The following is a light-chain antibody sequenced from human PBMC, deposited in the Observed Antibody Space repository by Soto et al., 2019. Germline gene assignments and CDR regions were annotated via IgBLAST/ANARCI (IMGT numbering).Light chain of an antibody. Sequence: QSVLTQPASVSRSPGQSIAISCTGTSSDVGGYKYVSWYQQHPAKVPKLMIYDVSNRPSGVSDRFSGSKSGNTASLTISGLQAEDEAVYYCYSYTTSGTYVFGTGTKVTVL. CDR1: SSDVGGYKY. J-gene: IGLJ1*01. CDR2: DVS. CDR3: YSYTTSGTYV. V-gene: IGLV2-14*01.